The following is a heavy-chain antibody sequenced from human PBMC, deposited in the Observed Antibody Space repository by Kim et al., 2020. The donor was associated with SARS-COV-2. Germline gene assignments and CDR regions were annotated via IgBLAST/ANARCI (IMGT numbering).Heavy chain of an antibody. D-gene: IGHD1-20*01. CDR3: ARVPTGRYKHFDY. V-gene: IGHV3-30*07. Sequence: VKGRLTYSRDNSKNQMSFHMNSLRAEDTGVYYCARVPTGRYKHFDYWGQGTLVTVSS. J-gene: IGHJ4*02.